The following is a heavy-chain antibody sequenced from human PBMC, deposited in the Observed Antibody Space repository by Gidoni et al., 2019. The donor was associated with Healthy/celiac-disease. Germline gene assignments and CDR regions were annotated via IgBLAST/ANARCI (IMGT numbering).Heavy chain of an antibody. CDR2: MNPKRGNT. J-gene: IGHJ6*02. CDR3: ARGQVVPAAIYYYGMDV. CDR1: GYTFTSYD. Sequence: QVQLVQSGAEVKKPGASVKVSCKASGYTFTSYDINWVRQATGQGLEWMGWMNPKRGNTGYAQKFQGRVTMTRNTSISTAYMELSSLRSEDTAVYYCARGQVVPAAIYYYGMDVWGQGTTVTVSS. D-gene: IGHD2-2*01. V-gene: IGHV1-8*01.